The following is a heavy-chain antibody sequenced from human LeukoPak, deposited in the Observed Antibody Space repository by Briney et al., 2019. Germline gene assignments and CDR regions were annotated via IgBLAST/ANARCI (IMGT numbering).Heavy chain of an antibody. D-gene: IGHD3-22*01. V-gene: IGHV3-23*01. J-gene: IGHJ3*02. CDR2: ISGSGGST. CDR1: GFTFSSYA. Sequence: PGGSLRLSCAASGFTFSSYAMSWVRQAPGKGLEWVSAISGSGGSTYYADSVKGRFTISRDNSKNTLYLQMNSLRAEDTAVYYCAKDLGIYYDSSGYYYDDAFDIWGQGTMVTVSS. CDR3: AKDLGIYYDSSGYYYDDAFDI.